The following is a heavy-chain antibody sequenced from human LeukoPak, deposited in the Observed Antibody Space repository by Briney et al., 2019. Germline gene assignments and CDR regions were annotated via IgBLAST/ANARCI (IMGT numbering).Heavy chain of an antibody. CDR3: ARSINYGNYLLDY. V-gene: IGHV3-23*01. Sequence: GGSLRLSCAASGFNFRDYDMTWVRQAPGKGLEWVASISASGVTTNYADSVRGRFTISRDNSNKVTYLRMNSLSAEDTAVYYCARSINYGNYLLDYWGQGTRVTVSS. CDR2: ISASGVTT. CDR1: GFNFRDYD. D-gene: IGHD4-11*01. J-gene: IGHJ4*02.